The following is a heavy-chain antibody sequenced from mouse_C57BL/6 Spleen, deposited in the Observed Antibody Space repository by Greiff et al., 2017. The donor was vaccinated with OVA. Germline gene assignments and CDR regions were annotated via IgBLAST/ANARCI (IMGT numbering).Heavy chain of an antibody. V-gene: IGHV1-69*01. CDR1: GYTFTSYW. CDR3: AREGGGYFDY. J-gene: IGHJ2*01. CDR2: IDPSDSYT. Sequence: QVQLQQPGAELVKPGASVKLSCKASGYTFTSYWMHWVKQRPGQGLEWIGEIDPSDSYTNYNQKFKGKSTLTVDKSSSTAYMQLSSLTSEDSAVYYCAREGGGYFDYWGQGTTLTVSS.